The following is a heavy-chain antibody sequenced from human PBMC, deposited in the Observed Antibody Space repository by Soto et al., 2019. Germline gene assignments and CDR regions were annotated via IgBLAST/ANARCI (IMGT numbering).Heavy chain of an antibody. D-gene: IGHD3-22*01. Sequence: PSETLSLTCTVSGGSISSGGYYWSWIRQHPGKGLEWIGYIYYSGSTYYNPSLKSRVTISVDTSKNQFSLKLSSVTAADTAVYYCARYYDSSGNTPWWFDPWGQGTLVTVSS. J-gene: IGHJ5*02. CDR1: GGSISSGGYY. CDR2: IYYSGST. V-gene: IGHV4-31*03. CDR3: ARYYDSSGNTPWWFDP.